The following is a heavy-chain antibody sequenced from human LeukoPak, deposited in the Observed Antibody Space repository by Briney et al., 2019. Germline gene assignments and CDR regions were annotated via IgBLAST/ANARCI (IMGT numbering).Heavy chain of an antibody. V-gene: IGHV3-23*01. CDR3: AKRGVVILGLLVIGYHQEAYHYDF. Sequence: PGGSLRLFCVVSGISLSNYAMTWVRQAPGKGLEWVSYISERGGSTTYADSVKGRFTISRGTSLNTLYLQMNNLRAEDTAVYFCAKRGVVILGLLVIGYHQEAYHYDFWGQGVLVTVSS. J-gene: IGHJ4*02. CDR2: ISERGGST. CDR1: GISLSNYA. D-gene: IGHD3/OR15-3a*01.